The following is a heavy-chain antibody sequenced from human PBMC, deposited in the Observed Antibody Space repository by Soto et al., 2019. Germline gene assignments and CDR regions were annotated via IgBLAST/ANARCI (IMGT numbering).Heavy chain of an antibody. CDR1: GGSISSGGYS. Sequence: QLQLQESGSGLVKPSQTLSLTCAVSGGSISSGGYSWNWIRQLPGKGLEWIGYIYHSGSPYYNPSLKSRVTISVDRSKTRFHLRLSSGPAADTAVYYCAAGVGLPRYSWGQGTLVTFPS. CDR2: IYHSGSP. D-gene: IGHD5-12*01. CDR3: AAGVGLPRYS. J-gene: IGHJ4*02. V-gene: IGHV4-30-2*01.